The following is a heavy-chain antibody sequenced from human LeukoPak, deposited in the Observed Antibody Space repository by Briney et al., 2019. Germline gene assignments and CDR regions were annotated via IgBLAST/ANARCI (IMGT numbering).Heavy chain of an antibody. J-gene: IGHJ4*01. Sequence: PGGSLRLSCVASGFIFTSYNMNWVRQAPGKGPEWVSYISISSDAIYYADSVKGRFTISRDNAKNPLYLQMNSLRAEDTAVYFCARGAREYDWWGHGTLVTVSS. CDR2: ISISSDAI. D-gene: IGHD2/OR15-2a*01. CDR1: GFIFTSYN. V-gene: IGHV3-48*01. CDR3: ARGAREYDW.